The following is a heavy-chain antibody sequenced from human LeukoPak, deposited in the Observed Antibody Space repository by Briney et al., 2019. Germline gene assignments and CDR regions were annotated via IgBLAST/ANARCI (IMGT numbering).Heavy chain of an antibody. CDR3: VRSYYDSSGPPGY. Sequence: SETLSLTCTVSGGSISSGNYFWGWIRQPPGKGLEWIGNIYYSGNIHNNPSFKSRVTIPVDTSKNQFSLNLSSVTAADTALYYCVRSYYDSSGPPGYWGQGTLVTVSS. D-gene: IGHD3-22*01. V-gene: IGHV4-39*01. J-gene: IGHJ4*02. CDR2: IYYSGNI. CDR1: GGSISSGNYF.